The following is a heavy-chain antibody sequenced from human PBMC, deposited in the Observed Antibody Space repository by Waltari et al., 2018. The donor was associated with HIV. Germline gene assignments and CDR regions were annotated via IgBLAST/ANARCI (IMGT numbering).Heavy chain of an antibody. Sequence: EVQLLESGGGLVQPGGSLRLSCAASGFTFISYAMSLVRQAPGKGLEWVSAISNSGGSTYYADSVKGRFSISRDNSKNTLYLQMNSLRDEDTAVYYCAKDLSSISMIIPRSYFDYWGQGTLVTVSS. CDR3: AKDLSSISMIIPRSYFDY. D-gene: IGHD3-22*01. V-gene: IGHV3-23*01. J-gene: IGHJ4*02. CDR1: GFTFISYA. CDR2: ISNSGGST.